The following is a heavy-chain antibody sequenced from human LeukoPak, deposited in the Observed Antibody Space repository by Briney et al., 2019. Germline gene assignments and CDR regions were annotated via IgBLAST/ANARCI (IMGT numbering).Heavy chain of an antibody. CDR2: IHSGGTI. J-gene: IGHJ4*02. V-gene: IGHV3-66*01. CDR3: AFGRYPFDY. Sequence: GGSLRLSCAASGFTLSDYYMSWVRQAPGKGLEWVSLIHSGGTIYYTDSVKGRFTISRDNSKNTLYLQMSSLTIEDTAVYYCAFGRYPFDYWGQGTLVTVSS. D-gene: IGHD3-16*02. CDR1: GFTLSDYY.